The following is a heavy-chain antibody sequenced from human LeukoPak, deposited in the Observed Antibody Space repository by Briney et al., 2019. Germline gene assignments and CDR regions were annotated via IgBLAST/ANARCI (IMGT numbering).Heavy chain of an antibody. CDR2: ITWNSGSI. D-gene: IGHD1-26*01. J-gene: IGHJ3*02. V-gene: IGHV3-9*01. CDR1: GFTFDDYA. Sequence: LAGGSLRLSCAASGFTFDDYAMHWVRHAPGKGLEWVSGITWNSGSIDYAGSVKGRFTISRDNAKNSLYLQMNSLRAEDTALYYCAKDRSGSYYDAFNIWGQGTMVTVSS. CDR3: AKDRSGSYYDAFNI.